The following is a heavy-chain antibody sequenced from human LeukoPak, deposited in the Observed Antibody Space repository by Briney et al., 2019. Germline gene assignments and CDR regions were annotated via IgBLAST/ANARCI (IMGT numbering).Heavy chain of an antibody. D-gene: IGHD3-22*01. Sequence: PSETLSLTCTVSGGSISSSSYYWGWIRQPPGKGLEWIGSIYYSGSTYYNPSLKSRVTISVDTSKNQFSLKLSSVTAADTAVYYCARDPRGPAGYDSPARDTFDYWGQGTLVTVSS. CDR3: ARDPRGPAGYDSPARDTFDY. V-gene: IGHV4-39*07. CDR2: IYYSGST. CDR1: GGSISSSSYY. J-gene: IGHJ4*02.